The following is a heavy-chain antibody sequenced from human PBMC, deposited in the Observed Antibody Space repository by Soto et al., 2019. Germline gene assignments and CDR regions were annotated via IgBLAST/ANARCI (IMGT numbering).Heavy chain of an antibody. Sequence: GGSLRLSCTSSGFTSGVYTMAWVRQAPGKGLEWVGSIRSTAYGAPTDYAASVKDRFIISRDDSRDVAYLQMNSLRTEDTAVYYCTRVRGWVIRIRFYYHGLDVWGQGTTVTVSS. D-gene: IGHD2-21*01. V-gene: IGHV3-49*04. J-gene: IGHJ6*02. CDR1: GFTSGVYT. CDR3: TRVRGWVIRIRFYYHGLDV. CDR2: IRSTAYGAPT.